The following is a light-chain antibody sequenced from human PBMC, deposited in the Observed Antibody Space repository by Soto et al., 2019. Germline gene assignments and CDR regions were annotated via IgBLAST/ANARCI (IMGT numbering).Light chain of an antibody. CDR3: QQYVTAFRS. Sequence: DIQMTQSPSTLSASVGDRVTITCRASQSISSWLAWYQQKPGTAPKLLIYKASTLESGVPSRFSGSGSGTEFTLTISSLQPDDFATYYCQQYVTAFRSFGHGTKVDIK. CDR2: KAS. CDR1: QSISSW. V-gene: IGKV1-5*03. J-gene: IGKJ1*01.